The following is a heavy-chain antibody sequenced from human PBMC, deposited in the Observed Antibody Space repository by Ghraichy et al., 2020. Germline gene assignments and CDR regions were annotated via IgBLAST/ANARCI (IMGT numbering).Heavy chain of an antibody. Sequence: GGSLRLSCEASGFNFKTASMNWVRQAPGKGLEWVSYISSGSVALYYADSVRGRFTISRDNAKNSLYLQINSLRDEDTAMYYCARSTLEATDYFDYWGQGTLVTVSS. CDR2: ISSGSVAL. CDR1: GFNFKTAS. D-gene: IGHD1-1*01. V-gene: IGHV3-48*02. CDR3: ARSTLEATDYFDY. J-gene: IGHJ4*02.